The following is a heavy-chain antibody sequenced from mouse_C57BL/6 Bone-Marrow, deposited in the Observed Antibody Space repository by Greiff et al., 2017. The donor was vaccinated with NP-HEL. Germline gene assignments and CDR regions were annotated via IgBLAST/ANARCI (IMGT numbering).Heavy chain of an antibody. J-gene: IGHJ2*01. CDR3: ACNFYFDY. V-gene: IGHV1-64*01. CDR2: IHPNSGST. D-gene: IGHD2-1*01. CDR1: GYTFTSYW. Sequence: QVQLQQPGAELVKPGASVKLSCKASGYTFTSYWMHWVKQRPGQGLEWIGMIHPNSGSTNYNEKFKSKATLTVDKSSSTAYMQLSILTSDDAAFYFCACNFYFDYWCQGTTLTVSS.